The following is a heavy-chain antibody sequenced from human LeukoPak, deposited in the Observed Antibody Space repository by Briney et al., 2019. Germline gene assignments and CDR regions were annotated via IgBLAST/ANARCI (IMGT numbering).Heavy chain of an antibody. CDR2: IYYSGNT. Sequence: SEDLSLTCIGSGVYLSCYHRGWIRPPPGEGLEWIGYIYYSGNTIYNPSLERRVTISVATSKNQVSQKLSSVTAADTAVYYCARDRGVVVVPAAITGVDYYYYYGMDVWGQGTTVTVSS. CDR1: GVYLSCYH. V-gene: IGHV4-59*01. J-gene: IGHJ6*02. CDR3: ARDRGVVVVPAAITGVDYYYYYGMDV. D-gene: IGHD2-2*02.